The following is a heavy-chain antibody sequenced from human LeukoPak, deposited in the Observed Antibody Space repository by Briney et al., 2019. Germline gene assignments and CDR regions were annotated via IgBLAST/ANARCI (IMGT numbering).Heavy chain of an antibody. CDR1: GGSFSGYY. J-gene: IGHJ4*02. D-gene: IGHD6-13*01. CDR3: AVESSSYRSIGY. CDR2: INHSGST. V-gene: IGHV4-34*01. Sequence: DPSETLSLTCAVYGGSFSGYYWSWIRQPPGKWLEGIGEINHSGSTNYNPSLKSRVTISVDTSKNQFSLKLSSVTAADTAVYYCAVESSSYRSIGYWGLGTLVTVSS.